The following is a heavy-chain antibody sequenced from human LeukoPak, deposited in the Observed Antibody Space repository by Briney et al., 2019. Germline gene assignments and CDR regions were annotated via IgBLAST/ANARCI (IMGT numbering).Heavy chain of an antibody. V-gene: IGHV3-30*03. CDR1: GFTFSSYG. Sequence: GGSLRLSCAASGFTFSSYGIHWVRQAPGKGLEWVAFISYDGNNEYYTDSVKGRFTISRDNAKNSLYLQMNSLRAEDTAVYYCARSLVLAFDIWGQGTMVTVSS. D-gene: IGHD6-13*01. CDR3: ARSLVLAFDI. CDR2: ISYDGNNE. J-gene: IGHJ3*02.